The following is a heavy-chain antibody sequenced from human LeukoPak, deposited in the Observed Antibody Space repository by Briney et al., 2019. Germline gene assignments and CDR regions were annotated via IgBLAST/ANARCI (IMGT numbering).Heavy chain of an antibody. CDR3: ARLPGNWGPADN. CDR1: GGSISGSSYY. J-gene: IGHJ4*02. V-gene: IGHV4-39*01. CDR2: IYFSGST. D-gene: IGHD7-27*01. Sequence: SETLSLTCTVSGGSISGSSYYWGWIRQPPGKGLEWIGSIYFSGSTYSNPSLKSRVTISVDTSKNQFSLELSSVTAADMAVYYCARLPGNWGPADNWGQGTLVTVSP.